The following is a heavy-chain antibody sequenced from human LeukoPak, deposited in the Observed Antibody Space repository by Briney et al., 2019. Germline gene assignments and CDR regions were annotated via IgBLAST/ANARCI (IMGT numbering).Heavy chain of an antibody. J-gene: IGHJ6*03. D-gene: IGHD2-2*02. Sequence: GASVKVSCKASGGTFSSYAISWVRQAPGQGLEWMGGIIPIFGTANYAQKFQGRVTITADESTSTAYMELSSLRSEDTAVYYCATAVHVLGVPAAIGYYYYYMDVWGKGTTVTVSS. CDR3: ATAVHVLGVPAAIGYYYYYMDV. CDR2: IIPIFGTA. CDR1: GGTFSSYA. V-gene: IGHV1-69*13.